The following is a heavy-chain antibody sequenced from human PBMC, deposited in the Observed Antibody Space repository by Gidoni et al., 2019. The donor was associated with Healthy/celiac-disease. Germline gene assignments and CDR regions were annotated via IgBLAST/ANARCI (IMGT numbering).Heavy chain of an antibody. CDR3: ARAVIVVDNWFDP. Sequence: QAQRVQSGAEVKTPGASVTVSCKASGSTVTGYYMHWVRQAPGQGLEWMGWINPNSGGTNYAQKFQGRVTMTRYTSISTAYMELSRLRSDDTAVCYCARAVIVVDNWFDPWGQGTLVTVSS. J-gene: IGHJ5*02. V-gene: IGHV1-2*02. CDR1: GSTVTGYY. D-gene: IGHD2-15*01. CDR2: INPNSGGT.